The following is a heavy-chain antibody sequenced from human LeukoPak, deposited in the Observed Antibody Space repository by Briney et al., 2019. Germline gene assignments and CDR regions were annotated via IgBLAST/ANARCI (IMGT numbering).Heavy chain of an antibody. CDR1: GFTFSSYG. V-gene: IGHV3-30*18. CDR2: ISYDGSNK. J-gene: IGHJ4*02. CDR3: AKKAHYDAYAKYFDY. D-gene: IGHD4-17*01. Sequence: GGSLRLSCAASGFTFSSYGMHWVRQAPGKGLEWVAVISYDGSNKYYADSVKGRFTISRDNSNNMLYLQMNSLRAEDTAVYYCAKKAHYDAYAKYFDYWGQGTLVTVSS.